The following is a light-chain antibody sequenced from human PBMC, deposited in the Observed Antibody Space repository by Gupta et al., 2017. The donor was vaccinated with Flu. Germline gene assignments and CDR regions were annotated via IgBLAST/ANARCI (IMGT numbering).Light chain of an antibody. J-gene: IGLJ2*01. CDR3: AGWDGSLRGVV. Sequence: QSVLTQPPSASGDPGQTVTISCSGSSSNIGRHPVYWYQQLPGTAPKVVIYGNDQRPSGVPDRFSGSRSGSSASLIVSGLRSEDEADYEWAGWDGSLRGVVFGGGTKLTVL. CDR2: GND. CDR1: SSNIGRHP. V-gene: IGLV1-47*01.